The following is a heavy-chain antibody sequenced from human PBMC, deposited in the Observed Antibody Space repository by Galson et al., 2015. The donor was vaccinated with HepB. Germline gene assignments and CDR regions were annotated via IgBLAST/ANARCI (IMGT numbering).Heavy chain of an antibody. Sequence: SLRLSCAASGFTLSSYSMNWVRQAPGKGLEWVSSISSSSSYIYYADSVKGRFTISRDNAKNSLYLQMNSLRAEDTAVYYCARDRGGSYSHYWYFDLWGRGTLVTVSS. V-gene: IGHV3-21*01. CDR1: GFTLSSYS. J-gene: IGHJ2*01. D-gene: IGHD1-26*01. CDR3: ARDRGGSYSHYWYFDL. CDR2: ISSSSSYI.